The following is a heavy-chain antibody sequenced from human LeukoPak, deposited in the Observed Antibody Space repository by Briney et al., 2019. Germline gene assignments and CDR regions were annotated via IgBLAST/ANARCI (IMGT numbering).Heavy chain of an antibody. V-gene: IGHV3-64D*06. J-gene: IGHJ1*01. D-gene: IGHD2-15*01. Sequence: GGSLGLSCSASGFTFSSYAMHWVRQAPGKGLEYVSAISSNGGSTYYADSVKGRFTISRDNSKNTLYLQMSSLRAEDTAVYYCVSGYCSGGSCLGDGYFQHWGQGTLVTVSS. CDR3: VSGYCSGGSCLGDGYFQH. CDR1: GFTFSSYA. CDR2: ISSNGGST.